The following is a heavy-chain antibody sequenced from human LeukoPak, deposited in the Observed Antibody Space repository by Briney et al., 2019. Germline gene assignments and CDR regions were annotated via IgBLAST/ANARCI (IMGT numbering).Heavy chain of an antibody. CDR1: GGSISSYY. D-gene: IGHD3-9*01. Sequence: SETLSLTCTVSGGSISSYYWSWIRQPPGKGLEWIGYIYYSGSTNYNPSLKSRVTISVDTSKNQFSLKLSSVTAADTAVYYCARLHLDWLLHWYFDLWGRGTLVTVSS. V-gene: IGHV4-59*08. J-gene: IGHJ2*01. CDR2: IYYSGST. CDR3: ARLHLDWLLHWYFDL.